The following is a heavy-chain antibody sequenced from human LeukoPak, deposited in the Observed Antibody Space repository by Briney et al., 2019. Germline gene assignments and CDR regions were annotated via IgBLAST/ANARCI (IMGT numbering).Heavy chain of an antibody. V-gene: IGHV3-30*18. CDR2: ISYDGSNK. Sequence: PGGSLRLSCAASGFTFSSYGMHWVRQAPGKGLEWVAVISYDGSNKYYADSVKGRFTISRDNSKNTLYLQMNSLRAEDTAVYYCAKDASGYSSSWFWGQGTLVTVSS. CDR3: AKDASGYSSSWF. D-gene: IGHD6-13*01. J-gene: IGHJ4*02. CDR1: GFTFSSYG.